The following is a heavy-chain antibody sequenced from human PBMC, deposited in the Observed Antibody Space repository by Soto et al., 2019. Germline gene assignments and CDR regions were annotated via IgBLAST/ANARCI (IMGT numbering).Heavy chain of an antibody. J-gene: IGHJ6*02. CDR3: ASGTYYGSGSYNHPRWYYYCGMDV. Sequence: ASVKVSCKASGGTFSSYAISWVRQAPGQGLEWMGGIIPIFGTANYAQKFQGRVTITADESTSTAYMELISLRSEDTAVYYCASGTYYGSGSYNHPRWYYYCGMDVWGQGTTVTVSS. CDR2: IIPIFGTA. CDR1: GGTFSSYA. D-gene: IGHD3-10*01. V-gene: IGHV1-69*13.